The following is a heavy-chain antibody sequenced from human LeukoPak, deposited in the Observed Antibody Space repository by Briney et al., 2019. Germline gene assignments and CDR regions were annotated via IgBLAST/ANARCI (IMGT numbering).Heavy chain of an antibody. D-gene: IGHD2-21*01. CDR3: ARHVIFPPMRITIVDKNPFDY. Sequence: SETLSLTCTVSGGSISSSSYYWGWIRQPPGRGLEWIGSIYYSGSTYYNPSLKSRVTISVDTSKNQFSLKLSSVTAADTAVYYCARHVIFPPMRITIVDKNPFDYGGQGTLVTVSS. V-gene: IGHV4-39*01. CDR2: IYYSGST. J-gene: IGHJ4*02. CDR1: GGSISSSSYY.